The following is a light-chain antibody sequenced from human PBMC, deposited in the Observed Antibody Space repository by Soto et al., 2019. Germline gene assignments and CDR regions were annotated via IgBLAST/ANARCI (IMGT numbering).Light chain of an antibody. CDR2: DAS. Sequence: DTQLTQSPSSLSASVGDRVTITCQASQHISHYLNRYQQKPGKAPKLLIYDASKLKTGVPSRFSGSGAGTDFTFTISSLQTEDSATYYCQQYFNPRTFGGGTKV. V-gene: IGKV1-33*01. CDR3: QQYFNPRT. CDR1: QHISHY. J-gene: IGKJ4*01.